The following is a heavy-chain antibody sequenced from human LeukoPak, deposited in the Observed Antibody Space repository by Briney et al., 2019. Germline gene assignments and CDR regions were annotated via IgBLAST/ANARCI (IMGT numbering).Heavy chain of an antibody. CDR1: GVTVRSNY. Sequence: GGSLRLSCAPSGVTVRSNYMTLVRQAPGKGLEWVSILHTDGSSFYADSVNDRFTISRDISKNTVSLHITHLRTEDTARYYLARVRITMVRGSNSFYYMDVWGKGTPVTVS. J-gene: IGHJ6*03. V-gene: IGHV3-53*01. D-gene: IGHD3-10*01. CDR3: ARVRITMVRGSNSFYYMDV. CDR2: LHTDGSS.